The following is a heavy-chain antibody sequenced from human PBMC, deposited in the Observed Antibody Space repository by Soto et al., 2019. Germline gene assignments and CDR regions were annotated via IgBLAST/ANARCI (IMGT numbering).Heavy chain of an antibody. CDR3: ARDPYCTSTSCYEGGMDV. CDR2: INPNSGGT. Sequence: ASVKVSCKASGYTFTGYYMHWVRQAPGQGLEWMGWINPNSGGTNYAQQFQGWVTMTRDTSISTAYMELSRLRSDDTAVYYCARDPYCTSTSCYEGGMDVWGQGTTVTVSS. CDR1: GYTFTGYY. D-gene: IGHD2-2*01. J-gene: IGHJ6*02. V-gene: IGHV1-2*04.